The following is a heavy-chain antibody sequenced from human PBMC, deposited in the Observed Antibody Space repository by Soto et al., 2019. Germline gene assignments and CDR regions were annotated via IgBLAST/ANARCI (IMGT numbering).Heavy chain of an antibody. J-gene: IGHJ2*01. CDR1: GYIFSNYG. CDR2: IGPYNGNT. D-gene: IGHD2-15*01. V-gene: IGHV1-18*01. CDR3: ARCYCSVGSCFTCWHFAL. Sequence: QVQLVQSGAEVKKPGASVKVSCQASGYIFSNYGISWVRQAPGQGLEWMGWIGPYNGNTDHAQNFQGRVTMTTDTSTSTAYMELGSLRSDDTAFYYCARCYCSVGSCFTCWHFALWGRGTLVTVSS.